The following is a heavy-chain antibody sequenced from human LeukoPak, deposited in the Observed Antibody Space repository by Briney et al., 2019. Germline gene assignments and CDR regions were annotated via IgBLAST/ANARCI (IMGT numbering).Heavy chain of an antibody. D-gene: IGHD3-3*01. J-gene: IGHJ1*01. CDR1: GGSFSGYY. CDR3: ARCQAPVLRFASGYFQH. Sequence: SETLSLTCAVYGGSFSGYYWSWIRQPPGKGLEWIGEINHSGSTNYNPSLKSRVTISVDTSKNQFSLKLSSVTAADTAVYYCARCQAPVLRFASGYFQHWGEGTLVTDSS. CDR2: INHSGST. V-gene: IGHV4-34*01.